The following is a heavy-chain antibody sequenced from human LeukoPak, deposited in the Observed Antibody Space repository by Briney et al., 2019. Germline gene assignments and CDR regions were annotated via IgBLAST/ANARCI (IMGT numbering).Heavy chain of an antibody. CDR3: AHRRVPITGTTYFDY. CDR2: ISWDDDK. J-gene: IGHJ4*02. V-gene: IGHV2-5*02. D-gene: IGHD1-20*01. Sequence: KPSGPTLVNPTQTLTLTCTFSGFSLSTSGVGVVWIRQPPGKALEWLALISWDDDKRYSPSLKNRLTITKDTSKNRVVFTMTNIDPVDTATYYCAHRRVPITGTTYFDYWGQGTLVTVSS. CDR1: GFSLSTSGVG.